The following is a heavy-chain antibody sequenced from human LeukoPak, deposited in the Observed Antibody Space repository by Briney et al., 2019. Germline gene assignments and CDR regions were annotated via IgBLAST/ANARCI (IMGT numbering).Heavy chain of an antibody. Sequence: ASVKVSCKASGGTFSSYAISWVRQAPGQGLEWMGGIIPIFGTANYAQKFQGRVTITADESTSTVYMELSSLRSEDTAVYYCARGKGSSSWYPDYWGQGTLVTVSS. CDR3: ARGKGSSSWYPDY. J-gene: IGHJ4*02. D-gene: IGHD6-13*01. CDR1: GGTFSSYA. V-gene: IGHV1-69*13. CDR2: IIPIFGTA.